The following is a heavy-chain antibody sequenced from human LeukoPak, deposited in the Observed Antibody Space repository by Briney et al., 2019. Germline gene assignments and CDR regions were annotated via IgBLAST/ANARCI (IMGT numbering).Heavy chain of an antibody. Sequence: GGSLRLSCSASGFSFSDYDMNWVRQAPGKGLEWVSAISGRSSHVYYGESVKGRFTISRDNAKDSLYLQLDSLGVEDTAVYYCGRAFPPLRTSSAGDLWGQGTLVTVSS. J-gene: IGHJ1*01. CDR2: ISGRSSHV. CDR3: GRAFPPLRTSSAGDL. CDR1: GFSFSDYD. D-gene: IGHD3-16*01. V-gene: IGHV3-21*01.